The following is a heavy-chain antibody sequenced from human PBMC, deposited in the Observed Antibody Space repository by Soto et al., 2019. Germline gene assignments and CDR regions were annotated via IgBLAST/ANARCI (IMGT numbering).Heavy chain of an antibody. CDR1: GGTFSSDA. Sequence: QVQLVQSGAEVRKPGSSVKVSCKASGGTFSSDAVSWVRQAPGQGLEWMGGLIPILGTTHYAQKFQGRVTITADESTNTAYIELSSLRSDDTAVYYCARASGYVSGWYHDYWGQGTLVTVSS. V-gene: IGHV1-69*01. CDR3: ARASGYVSGWYHDY. D-gene: IGHD6-19*01. CDR2: LIPILGTT. J-gene: IGHJ4*02.